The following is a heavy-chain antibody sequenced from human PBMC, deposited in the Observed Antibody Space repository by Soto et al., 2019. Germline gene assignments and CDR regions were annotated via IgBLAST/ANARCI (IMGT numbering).Heavy chain of an antibody. CDR1: GYTFTSYY. D-gene: IGHD2-2*01. J-gene: IGHJ6*02. CDR2: INPSGGST. V-gene: IGHV1-46*01. Sequence: ASVKVSCKASGYTFTSYYMHWVRQVPGQGLEWMGIINPSGGSTSYAQKFQGRVTMTRDTSTSTVYMELSSLRSEDTAVYYCARSCSSTSCYFSGSGMDVWGQGTTVTVSS. CDR3: ARSCSSTSCYFSGSGMDV.